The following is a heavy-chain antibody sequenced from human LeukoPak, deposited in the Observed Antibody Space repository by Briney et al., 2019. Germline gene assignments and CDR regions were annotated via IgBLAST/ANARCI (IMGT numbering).Heavy chain of an antibody. CDR1: EFTFSSYA. D-gene: IGHD3-22*01. J-gene: IGHJ4*02. CDR2: ISYDGSNK. CDR3: ARDQQEGITMIVVG. V-gene: IGHV3-30-3*01. Sequence: GGSLRLSCAASEFTFSSYAMHWVRQAPGKGLEWVAVISYDGSNKYYADSVKGRFTISRDNSKNTLYLQMNSLRAEDTAVYYCARDQQEGITMIVVGWGQGTLVTVSS.